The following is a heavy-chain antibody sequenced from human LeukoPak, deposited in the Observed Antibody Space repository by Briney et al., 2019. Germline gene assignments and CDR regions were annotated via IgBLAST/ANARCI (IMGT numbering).Heavy chain of an antibody. D-gene: IGHD6-13*01. CDR2: IWNDGSNK. CDR1: GFTFSSYG. CDR3: ARDAGYSSSWFDY. Sequence: GGSLRLSCAASGFTFSSYGMHWVRQAPGKGLEWVAVIWNDGSNKYYADSVKGRFTISRDNSKNTLYLQMNSLRAEDTAVYYCARDAGYSSSWFDYWGQGTLVTVSS. V-gene: IGHV3-33*01. J-gene: IGHJ4*02.